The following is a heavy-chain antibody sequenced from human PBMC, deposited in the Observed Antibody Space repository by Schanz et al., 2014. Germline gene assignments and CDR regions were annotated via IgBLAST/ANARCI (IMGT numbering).Heavy chain of an antibody. V-gene: IGHV3-33*06. CDR2: IWFDGSKT. D-gene: IGHD3-10*01. J-gene: IGHJ5*02. CDR1: GFTFSDFG. Sequence: QEQLVESGGGVVQPGRSLRLSCAASGFTFSDFGMHWVRQTPAKGLEWVATIWFDGSKTDYADSVKGRFTISRDNSKNTLFLQMSSLRGEDTATYFCAKDSIYQGPSRSCFGPWGQGILVTVSS. CDR3: AKDSIYQGPSRSCFGP.